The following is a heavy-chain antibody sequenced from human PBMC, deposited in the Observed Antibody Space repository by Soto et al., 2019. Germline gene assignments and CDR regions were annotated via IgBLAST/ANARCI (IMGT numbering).Heavy chain of an antibody. J-gene: IGHJ6*02. D-gene: IGHD5-12*01. CDR2: IIPIFGTA. V-gene: IGHV1-69*13. CDR3: ASSVAKYYYYGMDV. Sequence: GASVKVSGKASGCTFSSYAISWVRQAPGQGLEWMGGIIPIFGTANYAQKFQGRVTITADESTSTAYMELSSLRSEDTAVYYCASSVAKYYYYGMDVWGQGTTVTVSS. CDR1: GCTFSSYA.